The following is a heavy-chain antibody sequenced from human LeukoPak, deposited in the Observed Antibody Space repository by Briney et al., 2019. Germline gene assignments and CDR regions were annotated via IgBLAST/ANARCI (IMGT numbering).Heavy chain of an antibody. J-gene: IGHJ4*02. D-gene: IGHD3-10*01. Sequence: ASVKVSCKASGGTFSSYAISWVRQAPGQGLEWMGWINPNSGGTNYAQKFQGRVTMTRDTSISTAYMELSRLRSDDTAVYYCARGPGIYLDYWGQGTLVTVSS. CDR3: ARGPGIYLDY. CDR1: GGTFSSYA. V-gene: IGHV1-2*02. CDR2: INPNSGGT.